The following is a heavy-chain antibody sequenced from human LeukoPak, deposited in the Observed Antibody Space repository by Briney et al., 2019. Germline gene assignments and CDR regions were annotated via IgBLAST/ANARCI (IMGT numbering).Heavy chain of an antibody. J-gene: IGHJ5*02. V-gene: IGHV1-8*01. CDR1: GYTFTSYY. Sequence: GASVKVSCKASGYTFTSYYMHWVRQAPGQGLEWMGWMNPNSGNTGYAQKFQGRVTMTRNTSISTAYMELSSLRSEDTAVYYCARGSIGYCSSTSCYGFDPWGQGTLVTVSS. CDR2: MNPNSGNT. D-gene: IGHD2-2*01. CDR3: ARGSIGYCSSTSCYGFDP.